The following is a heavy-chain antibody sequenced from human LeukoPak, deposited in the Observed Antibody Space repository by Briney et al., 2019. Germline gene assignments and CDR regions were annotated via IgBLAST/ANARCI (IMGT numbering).Heavy chain of an antibody. Sequence: ASVKVSCKASGYTFTSYGISWVRQAPGQGLEWMGWISAYNGNTNYAQKLQGRVTMTTDTSTSAAYMELRSLRSDDTAVYYCARPSLLAGYFDYWGQGTLVTVSS. CDR3: ARPSLLAGYFDY. CDR1: GYTFTSYG. D-gene: IGHD2-8*02. CDR2: ISAYNGNT. J-gene: IGHJ4*02. V-gene: IGHV1-18*01.